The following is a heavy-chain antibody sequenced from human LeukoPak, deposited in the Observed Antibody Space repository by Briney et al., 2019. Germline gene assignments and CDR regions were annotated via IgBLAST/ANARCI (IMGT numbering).Heavy chain of an antibody. V-gene: IGHV3-23*01. CDR1: GFTFSSYA. Sequence: GGSLRLSCAASGFTFSSYAMSWVRQAPGKGLEWVSAISGSGGSTYYADSVKGRFNISRDNSKNTLYLQMNSLRAEGTSVYYYAKRPLSYSRAPCYWGQGALVTVSS. D-gene: IGHD6-13*01. CDR3: AKRPLSYSRAPCY. J-gene: IGHJ4*02. CDR2: ISGSGGST.